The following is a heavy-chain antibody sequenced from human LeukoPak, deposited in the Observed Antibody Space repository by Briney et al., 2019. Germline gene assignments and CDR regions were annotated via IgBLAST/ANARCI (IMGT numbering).Heavy chain of an antibody. V-gene: IGHV3-48*03. CDR3: ARARIPGYYYYYMGV. Sequence: GGSLRLSCAASGFTFSSYEMNWVRQAPGKGLEWVSYISSSGSTIYYADSVKGRFTISRDNAKNSLYLQMNSLRAEDTAVYYCARARIPGYYYYYMGVWGKGTTVTVSS. CDR1: GFTFSSYE. CDR2: ISSSGSTI. J-gene: IGHJ6*03. D-gene: IGHD2-21*01.